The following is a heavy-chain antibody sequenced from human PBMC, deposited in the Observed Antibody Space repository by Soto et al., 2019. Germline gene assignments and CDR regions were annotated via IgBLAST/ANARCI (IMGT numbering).Heavy chain of an antibody. D-gene: IGHD3-16*02. V-gene: IGHV1-18*01. CDR2: ISAYNGNT. CDR1: GYTFTSYG. Sequence: ASVKVSCKASGYTFTSYGISWVRQAPGQGLEWMGWISAYNGNTNYAQKLQGRVTMTTDTSTSTAYMELRSLRSDDTAVYYCARTPYDYVWGSYRYINSYYFAYWGQGTLVTVSS. CDR3: ARTPYDYVWGSYRYINSYYFAY. J-gene: IGHJ4*02.